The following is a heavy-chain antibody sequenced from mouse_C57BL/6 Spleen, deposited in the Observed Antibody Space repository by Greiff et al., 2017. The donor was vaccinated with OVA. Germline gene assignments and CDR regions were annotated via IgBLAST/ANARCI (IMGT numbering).Heavy chain of an antibody. Sequence: QVQLQQPGAELVKPGASVKMSCKASGYTFTSYWITWVKQRPGQGLEWIGDIYPGSGSTNYNEKFKSKATLTVDTSSSTAYMQLSSLTSEDSAVYYCAMICYDYDGYYALDYWGKGTSVTVSS. J-gene: IGHJ4*01. D-gene: IGHD2-4*01. V-gene: IGHV1-55*01. CDR2: IYPGSGST. CDR1: GYTFTSYW. CDR3: AMICYDYDGYYALDY.